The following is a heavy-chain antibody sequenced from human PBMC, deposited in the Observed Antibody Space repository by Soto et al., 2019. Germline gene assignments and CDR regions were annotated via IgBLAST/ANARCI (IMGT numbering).Heavy chain of an antibody. D-gene: IGHD3-10*01. Sequence: SSETLSLTCTVSGGSISSGGYYWSWIRQPPGKGLEWIGEINHSGSTNYNPSLKSRVTISVDTSKNQFSLKLSSVTAADTAVYYCARTGGPSDIWGQGTMVTVS. CDR2: INHSGST. CDR1: GGSISSGGYY. J-gene: IGHJ3*02. V-gene: IGHV4-39*07. CDR3: ARTGGPSDI.